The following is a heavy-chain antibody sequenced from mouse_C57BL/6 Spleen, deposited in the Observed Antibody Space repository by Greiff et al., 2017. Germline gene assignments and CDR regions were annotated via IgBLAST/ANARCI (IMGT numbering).Heavy chain of an antibody. CDR3: ARSFDY. Sequence: VQLQQPGAELVKPGASVKLSCKASGYTFTSYWLNWVKQRPGQGLEWIGMIHPNSGSNNYNETFKSKATLTVDKSSSTAYMQLSSLTSEDSAVYYCARSFDYWGQGTTLTVSS. J-gene: IGHJ2*01. CDR2: IHPNSGSN. CDR1: GYTFTSYW. V-gene: IGHV1-64*01.